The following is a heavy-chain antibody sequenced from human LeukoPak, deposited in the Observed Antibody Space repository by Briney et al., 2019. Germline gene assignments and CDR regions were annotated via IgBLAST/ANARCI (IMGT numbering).Heavy chain of an antibody. V-gene: IGHV5-51*01. J-gene: IGHJ4*02. Sequence: GASLQISCQGSGSSFTSYWIGWVRQLPGKGLEWMGIIYPGDSDTRYSPSFQGQVTISADKSISTAYLQWSSLKASDTAMYYCARLSSSVDYWGQGTLVTVSS. CDR1: GSSFTSYW. CDR3: ARLSSSVDY. D-gene: IGHD6-6*01. CDR2: IYPGDSDT.